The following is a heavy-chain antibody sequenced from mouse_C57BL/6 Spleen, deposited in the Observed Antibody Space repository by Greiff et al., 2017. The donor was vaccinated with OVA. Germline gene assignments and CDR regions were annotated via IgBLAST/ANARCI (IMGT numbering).Heavy chain of an antibody. J-gene: IGHJ1*03. V-gene: IGHV1-15*01. CDR1: GYTFTDYE. D-gene: IGHD1-1*01. CDR2: IDPETGGT. Sequence: SGAELVRPGASVTLSCKASGYTFTDYEMHWVKQTPVHGLEWIGAIDPETGGTAYNQKFKGKAILTADKSSSTAYMELRSLTSEDSAVYYCTILTTGGYFDVWGTGTTVTVSS. CDR3: TILTTGGYFDV.